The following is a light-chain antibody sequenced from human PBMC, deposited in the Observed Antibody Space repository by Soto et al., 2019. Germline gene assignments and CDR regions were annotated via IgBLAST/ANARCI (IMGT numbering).Light chain of an antibody. CDR2: DVS. J-gene: IGLJ1*01. CDR1: SSDVGGYNY. Sequence: QSALTQPASVSGSPGQSITISCTGTSSDVGGYNYVSWYQQQPGKSPKFMIYDVSNRPSGVSNRFSGSKSGNTASLTISGLQAEDEADDYCSSYTTSNTRQIVFGTGTKVTVL. CDR3: SSYTTSNTRQIV. V-gene: IGLV2-14*01.